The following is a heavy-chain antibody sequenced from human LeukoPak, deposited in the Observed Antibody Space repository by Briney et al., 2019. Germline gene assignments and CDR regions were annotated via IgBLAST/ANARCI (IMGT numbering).Heavy chain of an antibody. CDR3: ARSYCSSTSCYPFDY. D-gene: IGHD2-2*01. Sequence: GASVKVSCKASGGTFSSYAISWVRQAPGQGLEWMGGIIPIFGTANYAQKFQGRVTITADESTSTAYMELSSLRSDDTAVYYCARSYCSSTSCYPFDYWGQGTLVTVSS. CDR1: GGTFSSYA. J-gene: IGHJ4*02. CDR2: IIPIFGTA. V-gene: IGHV1-69*01.